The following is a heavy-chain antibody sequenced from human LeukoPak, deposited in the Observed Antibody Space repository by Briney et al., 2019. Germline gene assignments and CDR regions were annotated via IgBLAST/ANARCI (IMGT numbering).Heavy chain of an antibody. D-gene: IGHD6-19*01. V-gene: IGHV3-23*01. CDR2: ISGSGGST. Sequence: GGSLRLSCAASGFTFSSYAMSWVRQAPGKGLEWVSAISGSGGSTYYADSVKGRFTISRDNSKNTLYLQMNSLRAEDTAVYYCAKDTQSIAVADDAFDIWGQGTMVTVSS. CDR1: GFTFSSYA. J-gene: IGHJ3*02. CDR3: AKDTQSIAVADDAFDI.